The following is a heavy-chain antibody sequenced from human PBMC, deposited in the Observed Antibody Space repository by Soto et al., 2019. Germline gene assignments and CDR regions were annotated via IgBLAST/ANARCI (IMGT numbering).Heavy chain of an antibody. CDR3: ARGGGVVPAAPGYYFDY. Sequence: QVQLQESGPGLVKPSGTLSLTCAVSSGSISSSNWWSWVRQPPGKGLEWIGEIYHSGSTNYNPSLKSRVTISVDKSKNQFSLKLSSVTAADTAVHYCARGGGVVPAAPGYYFDYWGQGTLVTVSS. V-gene: IGHV4-4*02. D-gene: IGHD2-2*01. CDR1: SGSISSSNW. J-gene: IGHJ4*02. CDR2: IYHSGST.